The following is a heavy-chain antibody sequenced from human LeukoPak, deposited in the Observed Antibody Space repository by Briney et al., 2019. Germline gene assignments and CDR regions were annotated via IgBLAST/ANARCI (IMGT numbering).Heavy chain of an antibody. CDR3: VRGDRWGSFFEH. D-gene: IGHD5-24*01. J-gene: IGHJ4*02. CDR1: GFTFSSHW. CDR2: INSDGSAT. V-gene: IGHV3-74*01. Sequence: GGSLKVSCAASGFTFSSHWMHWVRQGPGKGLVWVSRINSDGSATNYADSVRGRFTISRDNAKNRLYLQMNSMRVEDTAMYYCVRGDRWGSFFEHWGQGILATVSP.